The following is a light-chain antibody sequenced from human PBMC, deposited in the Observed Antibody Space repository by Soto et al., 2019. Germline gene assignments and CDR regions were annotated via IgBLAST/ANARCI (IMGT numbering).Light chain of an antibody. Sequence: QSALTQPASVSGSPGQSITISCTGTSSDVGSYNLVSWYQQHPGKAPKVMIYEGSKRPSGVSNRFSGSKSGNTASLTISGLQAEDEADYYCCSYAGPSYVFGTGTKVT. CDR2: EGS. CDR3: CSYAGPSYV. CDR1: SSDVGSYNL. V-gene: IGLV2-23*01. J-gene: IGLJ1*01.